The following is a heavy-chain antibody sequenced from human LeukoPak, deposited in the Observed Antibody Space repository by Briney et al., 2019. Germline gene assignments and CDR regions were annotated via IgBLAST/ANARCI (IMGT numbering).Heavy chain of an antibody. Sequence: ASVKVSCKASGYTFTSYGISWVRQAPGQGLEWMGWISAYNGNTNYAQKLQGRVTMTTDTSTSTAYMELGSLRSDDTAVYYCARDSDSSGYPYYFDYWGQGTLVTVSS. CDR3: ARDSDSSGYPYYFDY. V-gene: IGHV1-18*01. CDR2: ISAYNGNT. J-gene: IGHJ4*02. D-gene: IGHD3-22*01. CDR1: GYTFTSYG.